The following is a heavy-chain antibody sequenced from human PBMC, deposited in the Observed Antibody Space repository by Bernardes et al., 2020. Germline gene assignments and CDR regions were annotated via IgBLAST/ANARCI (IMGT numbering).Heavy chain of an antibody. V-gene: IGHV1-2*06. J-gene: IGHJ4*02. D-gene: IGHD3-10*01. CDR2: INPNSGGT. CDR1: GYTFTGYY. Sequence: ASVKVSCKASGYTFTGYYMHWVRQAPGQGLEWMGRINPNSGGTNYAQKFQGRVTMTRDTSISTAYMELSRLRSDDTAVYYCARDMGDYYGSGSYYKVGDYWGQGTLVTVSS. CDR3: ARDMGDYYGSGSYYKVGDY.